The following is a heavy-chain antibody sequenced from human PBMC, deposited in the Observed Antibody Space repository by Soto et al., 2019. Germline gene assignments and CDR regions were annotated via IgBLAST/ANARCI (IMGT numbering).Heavy chain of an antibody. CDR2: IDPSDSYT. Sequence: PXDSLTISCKGSGYGFTSYWISLVRQMPGKGLEWMGRIDPSDSYTNYSPSFQGHVTISADKSISTAYLQWSSLKASDTAMYYCARYKTGAPYYYYYYGMDVWGQGTTVTVSS. CDR3: ARYKTGAPYYYYYYGMDV. J-gene: IGHJ6*02. D-gene: IGHD1-20*01. V-gene: IGHV5-10-1*01. CDR1: GYGFTSYW.